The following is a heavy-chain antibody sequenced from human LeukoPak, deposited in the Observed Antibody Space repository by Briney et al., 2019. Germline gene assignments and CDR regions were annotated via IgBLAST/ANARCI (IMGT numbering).Heavy chain of an antibody. CDR2: ISSAGGST. J-gene: IGHJ6*03. CDR3: AKGGYCDGVSCYGYYYMDV. V-gene: IGHV3-23*01. Sequence: PGGSLRLSCAASGFTFNSYWMSWVRQAPGKGLEWVSAISSAGGSTYYADSVKGRFTISRDNSKHTLFLQMNSLRAEDTAVYYCAKGGYCDGVSCYGYYYMDVWGKGTTVTVSS. CDR1: GFTFNSYW. D-gene: IGHD2-15*01.